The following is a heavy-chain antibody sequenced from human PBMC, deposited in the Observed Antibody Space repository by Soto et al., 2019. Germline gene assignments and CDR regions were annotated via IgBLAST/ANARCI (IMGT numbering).Heavy chain of an antibody. Sequence: SETLSLTCTVSGGSISSYFWSWIRQPPGKGLEWIGYIYYSGSTNYNPSLKSRVTISVDTSKNQFSLKLSSVTAADTAVCYCARDPKGNNWFDPWGQGTLVTVSS. J-gene: IGHJ5*02. CDR3: ARDPKGNNWFDP. CDR2: IYYSGST. V-gene: IGHV4-59*01. CDR1: GGSISSYF.